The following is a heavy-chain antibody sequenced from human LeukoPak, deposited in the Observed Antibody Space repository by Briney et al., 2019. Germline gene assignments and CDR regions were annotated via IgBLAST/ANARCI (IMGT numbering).Heavy chain of an antibody. V-gene: IGHV3-23*01. D-gene: IGHD3-10*01. CDR3: AKDFEDYYGSGSYYNGDYMDV. J-gene: IGHJ6*03. CDR2: ISGSGGST. Sequence: GGSLRLSCAASGFTFSSYGMSWVRQAPGKGLEWVSAISGSGGSTYYADSVKGRFTISRDNSKNTLYLQMNSLRAEDTAVYYCAKDFEDYYGSGSYYNGDYMDVWGKGTTVTISS. CDR1: GFTFSSYG.